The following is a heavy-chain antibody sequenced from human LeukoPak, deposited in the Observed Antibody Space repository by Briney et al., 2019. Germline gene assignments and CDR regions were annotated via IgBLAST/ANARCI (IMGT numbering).Heavy chain of an antibody. D-gene: IGHD5-18*01. Sequence: KWVRQAPGKGLEWVSAISGSGGSTYYADSVKGRFTISRDNSKNTLYLQMNSLRAEDTAVYYCARGEAGPGIQLWPPSYYYYGMDVWGQGTTVTVSS. CDR3: ARGEAGPGIQLWPPSYYYYGMDV. J-gene: IGHJ6*02. CDR2: ISGSGGST. V-gene: IGHV3-23*01.